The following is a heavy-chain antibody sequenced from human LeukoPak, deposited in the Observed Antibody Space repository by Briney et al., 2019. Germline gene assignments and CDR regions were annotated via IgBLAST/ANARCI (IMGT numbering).Heavy chain of an antibody. J-gene: IGHJ3*02. Sequence: GGSLRLSCAASGFSFSSNWMTWLRQAPGKGLEWVANIRGDESRKYYLDSVTGRFTISRDNAKNSLYLQMNSLRAEDTAVYYCARDANYHVSSDYYDAFDIWSQGTMVTVSS. D-gene: IGHD3-22*01. CDR2: IRGDESRK. V-gene: IGHV3-7*01. CDR1: GFSFSSNW. CDR3: ARDANYHVSSDYYDAFDI.